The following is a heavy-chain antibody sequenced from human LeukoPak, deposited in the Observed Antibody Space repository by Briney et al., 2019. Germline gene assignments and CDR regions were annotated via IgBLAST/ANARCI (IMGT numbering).Heavy chain of an antibody. CDR3: ASSYYDILTGPYYFDY. CDR1: GGSISSYY. D-gene: IGHD3-9*01. Sequence: PSETLSLTCTVSGGSISSYYWSWIRQPPGKGLEWIGYIYYSGSTNYNPSLKSRVTISVDTSKNQFSLKLSSVTAADTAVYYCASSYYDILTGPYYFDYWGQGTLVTVSS. J-gene: IGHJ4*02. CDR2: IYYSGST. V-gene: IGHV4-59*08.